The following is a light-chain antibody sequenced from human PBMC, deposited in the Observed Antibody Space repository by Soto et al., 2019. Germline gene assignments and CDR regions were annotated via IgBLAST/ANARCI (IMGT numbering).Light chain of an antibody. V-gene: IGKV1-39*01. CDR1: QSVRNY. Sequence: DIQMTQSPYSPSASVGHRVTIACRASQSVRNYLNWYQQKQRKAPKLLIYAASSLERGVPSRFSGSGSGTEFTLTIRSLQPEDSATYYCQEYNNYWTFGQGTKVDIK. J-gene: IGKJ1*01. CDR3: QEYNNYWT. CDR2: AAS.